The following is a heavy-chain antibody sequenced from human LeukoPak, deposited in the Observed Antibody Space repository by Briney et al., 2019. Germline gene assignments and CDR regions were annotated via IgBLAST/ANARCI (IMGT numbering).Heavy chain of an antibody. D-gene: IGHD2-15*01. J-gene: IGHJ6*02. CDR1: GGTFSSYA. V-gene: IGHV1-69*13. CDR3: ARDGIVVVVAATANPNYYYYGMDV. CDR2: IIPIFGTA. Sequence: SVKVSCKASGGTFSSYAISWVRQAPGQGLEWMGGIIPIFGTANYAQKFQGRVTITADESTSTAYMELSSLRSEDTAVYYCARDGIVVVVAATANPNYYYYGMDVWGQGTTVTVSS.